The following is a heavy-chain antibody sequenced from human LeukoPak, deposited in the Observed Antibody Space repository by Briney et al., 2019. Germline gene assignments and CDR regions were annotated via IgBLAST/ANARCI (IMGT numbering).Heavy chain of an antibody. J-gene: IGHJ3*02. Sequence: GESLEISCKGSGYSFTSYWIGWVRQMPGKGLEWMGIIYPGDSDTRYRPSFQGQVTISADKSISTAYLQWSSLKASDTAMYYCARQQQQLVRDYAFDIWGQRTMVTVSS. CDR2: IYPGDSDT. V-gene: IGHV5-51*01. CDR3: ARQQQQLVRDYAFDI. CDR1: GYSFTSYW. D-gene: IGHD6-13*01.